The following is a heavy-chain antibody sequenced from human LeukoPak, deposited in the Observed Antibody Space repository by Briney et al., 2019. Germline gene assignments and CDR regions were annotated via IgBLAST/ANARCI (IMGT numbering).Heavy chain of an antibody. J-gene: IGHJ4*02. V-gene: IGHV3-21*01. CDR3: SRDRLGGLDY. CDR2: ISTTSTYI. D-gene: IGHD5-12*01. Sequence: GGSLRLSCAASGFDFSTYAINWVRQAPGKGLEWVSSISTTSTYIFYADSLKGRFTISRDNAKNSVYLQMNSLRPEDTAVYYCSRDRLGGLDYWGQGTLVTVSS. CDR1: GFDFSTYA.